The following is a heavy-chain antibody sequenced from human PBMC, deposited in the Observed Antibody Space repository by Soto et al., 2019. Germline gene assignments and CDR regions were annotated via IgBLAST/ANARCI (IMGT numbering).Heavy chain of an antibody. CDR3: GSDHGMDV. J-gene: IGHJ6*02. CDR2: TRYGGIP. Sequence: QVQLQESGPGLVEPSQTLSLTCTVSGVSLSGSTYYWSWIRQLPGKGLEWIGFTRYGGIPYHNPSLKSRATISVQSSKTQFSLRLTSLTAADTAAYYCGSDHGMDVWGRGTTVSVSS. CDR1: GVSLSGSTYY. D-gene: IGHD6-6*01. V-gene: IGHV4-31*03.